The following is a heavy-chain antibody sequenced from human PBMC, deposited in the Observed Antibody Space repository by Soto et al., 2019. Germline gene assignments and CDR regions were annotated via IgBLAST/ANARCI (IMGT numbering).Heavy chain of an antibody. D-gene: IGHD3-3*01. Sequence: PSETLSLTCTVSGGSISSYYWSWIRQPPGKGLEWIGYIYYSGSTNYNPSLKSRVTISVDTSKNQFSLKLSSVTAADTAVYYCARGRHSLRFLEWLSHHEFDPWGQGTLVTVSS. CDR3: ARGRHSLRFLEWLSHHEFDP. CDR1: GGSISSYY. V-gene: IGHV4-59*01. CDR2: IYYSGST. J-gene: IGHJ5*02.